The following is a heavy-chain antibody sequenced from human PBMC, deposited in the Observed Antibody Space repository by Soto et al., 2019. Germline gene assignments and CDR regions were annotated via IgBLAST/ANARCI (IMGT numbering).Heavy chain of an antibody. CDR1: GGSISSYY. V-gene: IGHV4-59*08. Sequence: SETLSLTCTVSGGSISSYYWSWIRQPPGKGLEWIGYIYYSGSTKQNHSLKSRVTISVATSNNQFSLKLSSVTAADTAVYYCARCGVGIAAAAPDYWGQGTLVTVSS. J-gene: IGHJ4*02. D-gene: IGHD6-13*01. CDR3: ARCGVGIAAAAPDY. CDR2: IYYSGST.